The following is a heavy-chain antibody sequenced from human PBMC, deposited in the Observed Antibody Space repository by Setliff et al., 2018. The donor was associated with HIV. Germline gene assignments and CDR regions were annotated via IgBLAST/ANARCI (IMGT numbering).Heavy chain of an antibody. D-gene: IGHD3-10*01. CDR1: GGTFSSYV. V-gene: IGHV1-69*10. CDR2: IIPMYGVT. CDR3: ASPSFGDVDYYYGMDV. Sequence: SVKVSCKASGGTFSSYVISWVRQAPGQGPEWMGGIIPMYGVTNYAQKFQGRVTMTRDTSTSTVYMDLSSLRSEDTAVYYCASPSFGDVDYYYGMDVWGQGTTVTVSS. J-gene: IGHJ6*02.